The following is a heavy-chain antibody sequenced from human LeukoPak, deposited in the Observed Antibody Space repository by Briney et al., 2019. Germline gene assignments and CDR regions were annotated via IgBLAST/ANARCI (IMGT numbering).Heavy chain of an antibody. D-gene: IGHD3-22*01. Sequence: PGGSLRLSCAASGFIVSSNYMSWVRQAPGKGLEWVSVIYGDGSTYYADSVKGRFTISRDNSKNTLYLHMNSLRAEDTAVYYCARYYYDSSGYSYYFDYWGQGTLVTVSS. CDR2: IYGDGST. CDR3: ARYYYDSSGYSYYFDY. J-gene: IGHJ4*02. CDR1: GFIVSSNY. V-gene: IGHV3-53*01.